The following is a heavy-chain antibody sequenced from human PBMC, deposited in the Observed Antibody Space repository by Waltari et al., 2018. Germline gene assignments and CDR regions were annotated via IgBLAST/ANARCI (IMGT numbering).Heavy chain of an antibody. D-gene: IGHD6-13*01. J-gene: IGHJ4*02. CDR3: ARDRRYSSIMADY. V-gene: IGHV3-7*01. CDR1: GFTFSSYW. Sequence: EVQLVESGGGLVQPGGSLRLSCAASGFTFSSYWMSWVRQAPGKGLEWVANIKQDGSEKSYVDSVKGRCTISRDNAKNSLYLQLNSLRAEDTAVYYCARDRRYSSIMADYWGQGTLVTVSS. CDR2: IKQDGSEK.